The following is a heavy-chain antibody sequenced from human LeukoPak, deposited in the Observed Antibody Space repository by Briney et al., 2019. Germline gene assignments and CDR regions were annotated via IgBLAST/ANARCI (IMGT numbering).Heavy chain of an antibody. CDR2: ISVSGNT. V-gene: IGHV3-23*01. Sequence: QTGGSLRLSCAASGFTLSSYAMSWVRQGPGKGLEWVSAISVSGNTYHADSVKGRFTISRDSSKNTLSLQMNSLRAGDAAVYYCANAPVTTCSGAYCYPFDYWSQRTLVTVSS. CDR3: ANAPVTTCSGAYCYPFDY. D-gene: IGHD2-15*01. J-gene: IGHJ4*02. CDR1: GFTLSSYA.